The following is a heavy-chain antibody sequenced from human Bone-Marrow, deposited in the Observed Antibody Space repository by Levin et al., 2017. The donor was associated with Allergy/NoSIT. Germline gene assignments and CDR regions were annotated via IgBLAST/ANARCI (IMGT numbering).Heavy chain of an antibody. D-gene: IGHD6-6*01. Sequence: HAGGSLRLSCAASGFTFSSYAMSWVRQAPGKGLEWVSAISGSGGSTYYADSVKGRFTISRDNSKNTLYLQMNSLRAEDTAVYYCAKNFEYSSSPGGYWGQGTLVTVSS. CDR3: AKNFEYSSSPGGY. J-gene: IGHJ4*02. CDR1: GFTFSSYA. CDR2: ISGSGGST. V-gene: IGHV3-23*01.